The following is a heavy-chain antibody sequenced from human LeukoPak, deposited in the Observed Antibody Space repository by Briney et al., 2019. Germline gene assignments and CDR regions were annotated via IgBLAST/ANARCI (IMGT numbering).Heavy chain of an antibody. J-gene: IGHJ4*02. CDR2: IWYDGSNK. Sequence: PGRSLRLSCAASGFTFSSYGMHWVRQAPGKGLEWVAVIWYDGSNKYYADSVKGRFTISRDNSKNTLYLQMNSLRAEDTAVYYCARDFKRGSSTSGPIDYWGQGTLVAVSS. V-gene: IGHV3-33*01. CDR3: ARDFKRGSSTSGPIDY. D-gene: IGHD2-2*01. CDR1: GFTFSSYG.